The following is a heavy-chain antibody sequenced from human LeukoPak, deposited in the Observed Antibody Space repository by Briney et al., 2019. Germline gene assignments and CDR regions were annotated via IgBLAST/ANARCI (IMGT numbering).Heavy chain of an antibody. J-gene: IGHJ4*02. CDR3: ARATGHYDILTGYYNVGYFDY. D-gene: IGHD3-9*01. V-gene: IGHV3-11*01. Sequence: GGSLRLSCAASGFTFSDYYMSWIRQAPGKGLEWVSYISSSGSTIYYADSVKGRFTISRDNAKNSLYLQMNSLRAEDMAVYYCARATGHYDILTGYYNVGYFDYWGQGTLVTVSS. CDR2: ISSSGSTI. CDR1: GFTFSDYY.